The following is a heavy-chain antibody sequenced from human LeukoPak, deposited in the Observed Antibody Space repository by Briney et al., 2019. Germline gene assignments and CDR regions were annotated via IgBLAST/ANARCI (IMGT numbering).Heavy chain of an antibody. CDR2: IKEDGGER. CDR1: GLTLSSHW. J-gene: IGHJ4*02. CDR3: ANGSGWHDD. D-gene: IGHD1-26*01. Sequence: GGSLRLSCVASGLTLSSHWMTWVRQAPGKGPEWVANIKEDGGERYYVDSVRGRFTISRDNGKNSLYLQMNSLRVEDTGVYYCANGSGWHDDWGQGTLVTVSS. V-gene: IGHV3-7*01.